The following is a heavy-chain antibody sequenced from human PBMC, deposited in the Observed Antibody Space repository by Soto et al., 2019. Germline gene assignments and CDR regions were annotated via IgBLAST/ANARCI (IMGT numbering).Heavy chain of an antibody. CDR2: IYYRGST. J-gene: IGHJ6*01. CDR1: VGSIKIGDHS. D-gene: IGHD3-9*01. Sequence: PSETLCISCSLSVGSIKIGDHSWSWIRQPPGKGLAWIGYIYYRGSTYYNPSLKSRVIISVDTSKNQFSLNLTSLTAADTAVYFCARDLVHCDFDEVSQYYGMDVWGQGTTVTVSS. CDR3: ARDLVHCDFDEVSQYYGMDV. V-gene: IGHV4-30-4*01.